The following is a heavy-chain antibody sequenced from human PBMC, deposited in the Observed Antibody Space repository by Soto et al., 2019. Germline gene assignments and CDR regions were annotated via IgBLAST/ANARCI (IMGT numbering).Heavy chain of an antibody. D-gene: IGHD1-26*01. CDR3: AKDGGKWELRGYFDY. V-gene: IGHV3-23*01. J-gene: IGHJ4*02. Sequence: GGSLRLSCAASGFTFSSYAMSWVRQAPGKGLEWVSAISGSGGSTYYADSVKGRFTISRDNSKNTLYLQMNSLRAEDTAVYYCAKDGGKWELRGYFDYWGQGTLVTVSS. CDR2: ISGSGGST. CDR1: GFTFSSYA.